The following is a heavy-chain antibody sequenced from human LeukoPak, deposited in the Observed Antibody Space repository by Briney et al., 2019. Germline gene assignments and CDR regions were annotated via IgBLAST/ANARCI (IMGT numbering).Heavy chain of an antibody. CDR3: ARDPMIVVVTPGYYFDY. Sequence: ASVKVSCKASGYTFTSYYMHWVRQAPGQGLEWMGIINPSGGSTSYAQKFQGRVTMTRDTSTSTVYVELSSLRSEDTAVYYCARDPMIVVVTPGYYFDYWGQGTLVTVSS. CDR2: INPSGGST. J-gene: IGHJ4*02. V-gene: IGHV1-46*01. CDR1: GYTFTSYY. D-gene: IGHD3-22*01.